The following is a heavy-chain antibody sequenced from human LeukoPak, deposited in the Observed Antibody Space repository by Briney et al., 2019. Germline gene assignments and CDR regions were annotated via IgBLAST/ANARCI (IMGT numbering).Heavy chain of an antibody. J-gene: IGHJ5*02. CDR2: IYPGDSDA. Sequence: GESLKISCKGSGYDFTTYWIAWVRQMPGKGLEWMGIIYPGDSDARYNPSFQGQVTISADTSINTAYLQWSSLRASDTAIYYCTRRGRAPSNWFDPWGQGTLVTVSS. CDR1: GYDFTTYW. D-gene: IGHD2-8*01. CDR3: TRRGRAPSNWFDP. V-gene: IGHV5-51*01.